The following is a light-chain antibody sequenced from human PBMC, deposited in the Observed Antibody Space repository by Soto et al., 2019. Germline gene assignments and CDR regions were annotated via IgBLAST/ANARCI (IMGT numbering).Light chain of an antibody. Sequence: QSALTQPASVSGSPGQSITISCTGTSSDVGGYNYVSWYQQHPGKAPKLMIYDVSNRLSGVSNRFSGSKSGNTASLTISGLQAEDEADYYCSSYTSSSTPVVFGGATKLTVL. CDR3: SSYTSSSTPVV. J-gene: IGLJ2*01. CDR1: SSDVGGYNY. V-gene: IGLV2-14*01. CDR2: DVS.